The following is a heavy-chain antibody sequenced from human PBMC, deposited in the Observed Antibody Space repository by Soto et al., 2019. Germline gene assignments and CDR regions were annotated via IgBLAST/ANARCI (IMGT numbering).Heavy chain of an antibody. CDR2: IRAGNGNT. Sequence: ASVKVSCKASGYSFSSYAIHWVRQAPGQGLEWMGWIRAGNGNTKYSQNFQGRVTISRDTSATTAYMELNSLRSEDTAVDYCAKCLAYLDYWGQGTLVTVSS. V-gene: IGHV1-3*01. CDR3: AKCLAYLDY. D-gene: IGHD2-2*01. J-gene: IGHJ4*02. CDR1: GYSFSSYA.